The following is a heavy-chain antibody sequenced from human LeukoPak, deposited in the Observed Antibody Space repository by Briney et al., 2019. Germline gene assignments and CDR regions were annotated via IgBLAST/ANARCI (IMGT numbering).Heavy chain of an antibody. CDR1: GYTFTSYD. Sequence: ASVKVSCKASGYTFTSYDINWVRQATGQGLEWMGWMNPNSGNTGYAQKFQGRVTMTRNTSISTAYMELSSLRSEDTAVYYCASFLPKELGFDYWGQGTLVTVSS. CDR2: MNPNSGNT. CDR3: ASFLPKELGFDY. D-gene: IGHD3-10*01. V-gene: IGHV1-8*01. J-gene: IGHJ4*02.